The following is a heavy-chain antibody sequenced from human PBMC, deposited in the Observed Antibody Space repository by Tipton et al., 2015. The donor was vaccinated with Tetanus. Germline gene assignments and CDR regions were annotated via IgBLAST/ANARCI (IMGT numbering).Heavy chain of an antibody. V-gene: IGHV4-31*03. Sequence: LVKPTQTLSLNCTVSGDSISSGGYYWSWIRQHPGKGQEWIGDIYYSGSTYYNPSLKSRVTISVDTSKNQFSLKLNSVTVADSAVYYCARDQAGGSRGWNCFDYWGQGTLGTVSS. CDR3: ARDQAGGSRGWNCFDY. J-gene: IGHJ4*02. CDR2: IYYSGST. D-gene: IGHD3-16*01. CDR1: GDSISSGGYY.